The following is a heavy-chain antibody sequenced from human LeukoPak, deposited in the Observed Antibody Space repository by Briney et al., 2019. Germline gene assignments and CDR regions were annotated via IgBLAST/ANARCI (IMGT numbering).Heavy chain of an antibody. D-gene: IGHD5-12*01. CDR1: GFTVSSNY. CDR3: AGVVRVEWLPASNYFDY. J-gene: IGHJ4*02. V-gene: IGHV3-66*01. Sequence: GGSLRLSCAASGFTVSSNYMSWVRQAPGKGLEWVSVIYSGGSTYYADSVKGRFTISRDNSKNTLYLQMNSLRAEDTAVYYCAGVVRVEWLPASNYFDYWGQGTLVTVSS. CDR2: IYSGGST.